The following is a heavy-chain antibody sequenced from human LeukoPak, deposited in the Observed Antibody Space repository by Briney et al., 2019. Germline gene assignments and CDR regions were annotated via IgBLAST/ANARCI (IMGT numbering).Heavy chain of an antibody. CDR2: INSDGSGT. J-gene: IGHJ4*02. D-gene: IGHD4-17*01. CDR3: ARVSYGDSGYLDY. Sequence: GGSLRLSCVASGFTFSWYWMHWVRRVPGKGLVWVSRINSDGSGTIYADSVKGRFTISRDNAKNSLYLQMNSLRAEDTAVYYCARVSYGDSGYLDYWGQGTLVTVSS. CDR1: GFTFSWYW. V-gene: IGHV3-74*01.